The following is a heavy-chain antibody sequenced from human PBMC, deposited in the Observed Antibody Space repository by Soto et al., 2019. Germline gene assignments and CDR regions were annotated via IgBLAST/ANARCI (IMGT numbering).Heavy chain of an antibody. D-gene: IGHD6-13*01. Sequence: QVQLQESGPGLVKPSGTLSLTCAVSGGSISSSNWWSWVRQPPGKGLEWIGEIYHSGSPNYNPSLNSRVTRSVDKSKNQFSLKLSSVTAADTAVYYCARGVSSSPDWYFDLWGRGTLVTVSS. CDR1: GGSISSSNW. J-gene: IGHJ2*01. CDR2: IYHSGSP. V-gene: IGHV4-4*02. CDR3: ARGVSSSPDWYFDL.